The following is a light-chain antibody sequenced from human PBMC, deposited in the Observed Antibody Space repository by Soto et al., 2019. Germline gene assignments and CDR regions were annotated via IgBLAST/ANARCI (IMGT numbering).Light chain of an antibody. Sequence: QSLLTQPASVSGAPGQSITLSCTGTSSEVCGYNYVSWYQQHPGKAPKFMIYDVSNRPSGVSNRFSGSKSGNTASLTISGLQAEDEADYYCSSYTTSNTRQIVFGTGTKVTVL. CDR3: SSYTTSNTRQIV. CDR1: SSEVCGYNY. J-gene: IGLJ1*01. CDR2: DVS. V-gene: IGLV2-14*01.